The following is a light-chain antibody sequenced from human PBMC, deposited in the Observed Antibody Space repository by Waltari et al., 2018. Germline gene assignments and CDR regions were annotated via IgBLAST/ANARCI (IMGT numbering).Light chain of an antibody. CDR1: NSNIGNNA. CDR3: EAWDDTLNGVV. J-gene: IGLJ3*02. CDR2: YDN. V-gene: IGLV1-36*01. Sequence: QSVLPQPPSVSEAPRQWVTISCSGSNSNIGNNAVTWYQKLPGKAPKLLIYYDNLLSPGVSDRFSGSKSDTSASLAISGLQSEDEADYYCEAWDDTLNGVVFGGGTKLTVL.